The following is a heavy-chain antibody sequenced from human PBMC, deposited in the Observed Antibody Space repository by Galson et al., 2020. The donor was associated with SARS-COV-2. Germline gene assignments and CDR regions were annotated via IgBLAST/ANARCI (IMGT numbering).Heavy chain of an antibody. V-gene: IGHV3-72*01. CDR1: GSIFSDHY. J-gene: IGHJ4*02. D-gene: IGHD3-22*01. Sequence: GGSLRLSCAASGSIFSDHYMDWVRQAPGKGLEWVGRTRNKTDDYAAEYAASVRDRFTISRDDSENSLYLQMNSLKTEDTAVYYCVSHSSGYRAFDYWGQGTLVTVSS. CDR3: VSHSSGYRAFDY. CDR2: TRNKTDDYAA.